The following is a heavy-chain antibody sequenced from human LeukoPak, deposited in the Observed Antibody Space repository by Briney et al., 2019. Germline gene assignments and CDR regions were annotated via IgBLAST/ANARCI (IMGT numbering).Heavy chain of an antibody. CDR3: ARLNEENGSGSYYNGWYFDL. CDR1: GYSISSGYY. J-gene: IGHJ2*01. V-gene: IGHV4-38-2*02. Sequence: SETLSLTCTVSGYSISSGYYWSWIRQPPGKGLEWIGEINHSGSTNYNPSLKSRVTISVDTSKNQFSLKLSSVTAADTAVYYCARLNEENGSGSYYNGWYFDLWGRGTLVTVSS. CDR2: INHSGST. D-gene: IGHD3-10*01.